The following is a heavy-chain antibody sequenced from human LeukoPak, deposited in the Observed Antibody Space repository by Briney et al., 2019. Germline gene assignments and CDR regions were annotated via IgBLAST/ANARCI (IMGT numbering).Heavy chain of an antibody. Sequence: AASVKVSCKASGYTFANFGITWVRQAPGQGLEWMGWISVYNGNTNYAQNLQGRVALTTDTSTSTAYMELRSLRSDDTAVYYCARALWFGERNWFDPWGQGTLVTVSS. D-gene: IGHD3-10*01. CDR2: ISVYNGNT. V-gene: IGHV1-18*01. CDR3: ARALWFGERNWFDP. CDR1: GYTFANFG. J-gene: IGHJ5*02.